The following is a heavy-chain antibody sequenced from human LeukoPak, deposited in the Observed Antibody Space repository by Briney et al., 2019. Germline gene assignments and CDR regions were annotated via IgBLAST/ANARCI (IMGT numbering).Heavy chain of an antibody. Sequence: ASVKVSCKASGGTFSSYAVSWVRQAPGQGLEWMGGIIPIFGTANYAQKFQGRVTITADKSTSTAYMELSSLRSDDTAVYYCARDLREYYYDSSGPDAFDIWGQGTMVTVSS. D-gene: IGHD3-22*01. V-gene: IGHV1-69*06. J-gene: IGHJ3*02. CDR3: ARDLREYYYDSSGPDAFDI. CDR2: IIPIFGTA. CDR1: GGTFSSYA.